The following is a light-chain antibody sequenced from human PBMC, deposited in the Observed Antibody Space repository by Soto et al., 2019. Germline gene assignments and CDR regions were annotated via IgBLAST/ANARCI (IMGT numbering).Light chain of an antibody. CDR3: QQSYSTPPT. CDR1: QSISSY. Sequence: DIHMTQSPSSLSASVGDRVTITCRASQSISSYVNWYQQKSGQAPKLLTYAASSLRSGVPSRFSGTGSGTDFTLTITSLQPEDFASYHCQQSYSTPPTFGQGTKVDIK. J-gene: IGKJ2*01. V-gene: IGKV1-39*01. CDR2: AAS.